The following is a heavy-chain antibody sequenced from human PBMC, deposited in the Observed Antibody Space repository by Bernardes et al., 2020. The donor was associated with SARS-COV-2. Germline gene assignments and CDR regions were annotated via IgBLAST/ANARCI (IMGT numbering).Heavy chain of an antibody. CDR2: INHSGSA. D-gene: IGHD2-2*02. CDR1: GGSFGNYY. Sequence: SETLSLTCAVYGGSFGNYYLNWIRQPPGKGPEWIGEINHSGSANYNPSLKSRVTLSVDTSKNQFSLKLSSVTAADTAVYYCARGLVPAAIRGYFDYWGQGTLVTVSS. V-gene: IGHV4-34*01. CDR3: ARGLVPAAIRGYFDY. J-gene: IGHJ4*02.